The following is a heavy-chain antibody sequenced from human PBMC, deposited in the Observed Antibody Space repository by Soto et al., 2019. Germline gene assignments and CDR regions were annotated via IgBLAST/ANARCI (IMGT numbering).Heavy chain of an antibody. D-gene: IGHD2-8*02. CDR3: AAGYSTGLDAFDL. Sequence: GESLKISCKGSGYNFANYWIGWVRQVPGKGLEWMGMIFPGGSDTKNSPSLQGQITMSVDKSNSSAYLQWRSLKASDTAMYYCAAGYSTGLDAFDLWGQGTLVTVSS. J-gene: IGHJ3*01. CDR2: IFPGGSDT. V-gene: IGHV5-51*01. CDR1: GYNFANYW.